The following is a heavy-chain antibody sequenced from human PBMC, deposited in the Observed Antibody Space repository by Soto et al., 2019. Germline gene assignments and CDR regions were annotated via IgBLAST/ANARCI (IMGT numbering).Heavy chain of an antibody. CDR1: GYTFTGHY. D-gene: IGHD1-26*01. Sequence: GASVKVSCKASGYTFTGHYIHWVRQAPEQGPEWMGEIGPESGATRYAQRFQGRVTMTRDMSITTVYMELNNLSPDDPAVYYCGRGRSGQIVVFYWGQGTPVTV. J-gene: IGHJ4*02. CDR2: IGPESGAT. V-gene: IGHV1-2*02. CDR3: GRGRSGQIVVFY.